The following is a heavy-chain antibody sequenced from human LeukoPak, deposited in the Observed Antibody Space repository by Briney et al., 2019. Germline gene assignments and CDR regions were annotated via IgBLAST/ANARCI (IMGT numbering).Heavy chain of an antibody. CDR3: ANLNAFDP. CDR1: GATFNTYA. Sequence: SVKVSCKASGATFNTYAFSWVRQAPGQGLEWMGRIIPTFGPATYAQKFQDRVTITADESTSTAYMELSSLRSEDTAMYYCANLNAFDPWGQGTLVTVSS. V-gene: IGHV1-69*15. J-gene: IGHJ5*02. CDR2: IIPTFGPA.